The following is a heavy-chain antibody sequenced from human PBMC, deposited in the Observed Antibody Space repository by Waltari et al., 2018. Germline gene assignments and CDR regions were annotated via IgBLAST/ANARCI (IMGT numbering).Heavy chain of an antibody. J-gene: IGHJ3*02. V-gene: IGHV3-7*01. CDR3: ARDQWFGFDI. CDR1: GFTLSDYW. Sequence: EVQLVESGGGLVQPGGSLRLSCAATGFTLSDYWMSWVRQAPGKGPEVLANIKKDGGEEYYVDSVRGRFTISRDNAKNSLYLQMDSLRPEDTAVYYCARDQWFGFDIWGQGTMVTVSS. CDR2: IKKDGGEE. D-gene: IGHD3-22*01.